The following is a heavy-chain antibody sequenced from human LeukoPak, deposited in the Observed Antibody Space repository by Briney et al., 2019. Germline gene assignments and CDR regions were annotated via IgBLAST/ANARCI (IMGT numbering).Heavy chain of an antibody. J-gene: IGHJ1*01. CDR1: GGSISSYY. V-gene: IGHV4-59*08. CDR3: ARYDSSGPGYFQH. CDR2: IYYSGST. D-gene: IGHD3-22*01. Sequence: SETLSLTCIVSGGSISSYYWSWIRQPPGKGLEWIGYIYYSGSTNYNPSLKSRVTISVDTSKNQFSLKLSSVTAADTAVYYCARYDSSGPGYFQHWGQGTLVTVSS.